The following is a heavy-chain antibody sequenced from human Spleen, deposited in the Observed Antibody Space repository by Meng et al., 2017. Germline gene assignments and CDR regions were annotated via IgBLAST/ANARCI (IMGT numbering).Heavy chain of an antibody. Sequence: SVKVSCKPSGYNFPDYYIHWVRRAPGQGLEWMGRINPKSGDTHYAQKFQARVTITADKSTSTAYMELSSLRSEDTAVYYCARALYSSGSDYWGQGTLVTVSS. D-gene: IGHD6-19*01. V-gene: IGHV1-2*06. CDR2: INPKSGDT. CDR1: GYNFPDYY. CDR3: ARALYSSGSDY. J-gene: IGHJ4*02.